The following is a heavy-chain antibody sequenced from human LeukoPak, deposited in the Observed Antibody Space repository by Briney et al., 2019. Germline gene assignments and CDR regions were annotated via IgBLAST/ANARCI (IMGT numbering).Heavy chain of an antibody. D-gene: IGHD1-14*01. CDR2: IYNSGST. CDR3: ATANRYAGGDRHFDY. V-gene: IGHV4-4*09. CDR1: GGSISSYY. Sequence: PSETLSLTCTVSGGSISSYYWSWIRQPPGKGLEWIGYIYNSGSTNYNPSLKSRVTISLDTSKNQFSLKLSSVTAADTAVYFCATANRYAGGDRHFDYWGQGTLVTVSS. J-gene: IGHJ4*02.